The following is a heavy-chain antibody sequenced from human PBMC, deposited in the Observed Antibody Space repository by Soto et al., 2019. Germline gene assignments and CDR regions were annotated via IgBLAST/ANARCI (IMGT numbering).Heavy chain of an antibody. D-gene: IGHD3-16*01. Sequence: QVQSVQSGAEVKKPGASVKVSCKASGYTLISYGISWVRQAPGQGPEWRGWISAHNGNTNYAYKFPGRVTMTTDTSTSTAYMELRSLRSDDTAEYYCARIDYWGFDYWGQGTLVTVSS. CDR3: ARIDYWGFDY. CDR1: GYTLISYG. J-gene: IGHJ4*02. V-gene: IGHV1-18*04. CDR2: ISAHNGNT.